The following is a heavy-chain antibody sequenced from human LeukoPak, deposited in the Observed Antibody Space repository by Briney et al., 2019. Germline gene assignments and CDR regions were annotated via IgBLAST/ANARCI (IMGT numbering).Heavy chain of an antibody. CDR1: GGSISSYY. CDR3: ARVIPSFGPYYYYGMDV. J-gene: IGHJ6*02. V-gene: IGHV4-59*01. D-gene: IGHD3-3*01. CDR2: IYYSGST. Sequence: SETLSLTCTVSGGSISSYYWSWIRQPPGKGLGWIGYIYYSGSTNYNPSLKSRVTISVDTSKNQFSLKLSSVTAADTAVYYCARVIPSFGPYYYYGMDVWGQGTTVTVSS.